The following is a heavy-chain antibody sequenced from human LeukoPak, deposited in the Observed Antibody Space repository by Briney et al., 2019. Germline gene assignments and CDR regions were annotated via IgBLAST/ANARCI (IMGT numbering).Heavy chain of an antibody. J-gene: IGHJ4*02. CDR2: INHSGST. CDR3: ARGRSYDFWSGYLPYFDN. V-gene: IGHV4-34*01. CDR1: GGSFSGYY. D-gene: IGHD3-3*01. Sequence: PSETLSLTCAVYGGSFSGYYWSWIRQPPGKGLEWIGEINHSGSTNYNPSLKSRVTISVDTSKNQFSLKLSSVTAADTAVYYCARGRSYDFWSGYLPYFDNWGQGTLVTVSS.